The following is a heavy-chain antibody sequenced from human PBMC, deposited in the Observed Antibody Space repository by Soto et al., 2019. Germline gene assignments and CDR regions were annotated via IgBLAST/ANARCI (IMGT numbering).Heavy chain of an antibody. V-gene: IGHV4-34*12. D-gene: IGHD1-26*01. Sequence: PSETLSLTCAVYGGSFSAYYWSWVRQPPGKGLEWSGEIIHSESTKYNPSLKSQVTISVDTSKNQFSLKLSSVTAADTAVYYCARQRPTDGRWEFANYYGMDVWGQGTPVTVSS. CDR2: IIHSEST. CDR3: ARQRPTDGRWEFANYYGMDV. J-gene: IGHJ6*02. CDR1: GGSFSAYY.